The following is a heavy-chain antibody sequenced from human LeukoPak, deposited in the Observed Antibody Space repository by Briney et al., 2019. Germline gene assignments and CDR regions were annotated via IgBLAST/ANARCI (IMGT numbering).Heavy chain of an antibody. CDR1: GGSFSGYY. D-gene: IGHD3-3*01. Sequence: SETLSLTCAVYGGSFSGYYWGWIRQPPGKGLEWIGSIYYSGSTYYNPSLKSRVTISVDTSKNQFSLKLSSVTAADTAVYYCARTPYYDFWSGYGDTGMDVWGQGTTVTVSS. J-gene: IGHJ6*02. CDR3: ARTPYYDFWSGYGDTGMDV. V-gene: IGHV4-39*01. CDR2: IYYSGST.